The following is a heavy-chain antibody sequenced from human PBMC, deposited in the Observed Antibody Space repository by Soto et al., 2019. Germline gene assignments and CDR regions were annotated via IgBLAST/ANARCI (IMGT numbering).Heavy chain of an antibody. Sequence: RWEALKISWKGPGYSFTNYWIAWVRQMPGKGLECMGSINPCDSDTRYRPSFQGQVTISADKSISTAYLQWSSLKASDTAMYYCAGGGVRGVITRTRDYYGMDVWGQGNTVTVSS. CDR3: AGGGVRGVITRTRDYYGMDV. J-gene: IGHJ6*02. CDR1: GYSFTNYW. CDR2: INPCDSDT. D-gene: IGHD3-10*01. V-gene: IGHV5-51*01.